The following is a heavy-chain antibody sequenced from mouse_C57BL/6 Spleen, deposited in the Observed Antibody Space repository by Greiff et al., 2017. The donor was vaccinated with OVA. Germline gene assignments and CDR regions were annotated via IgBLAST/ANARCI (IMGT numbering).Heavy chain of an antibody. CDR3: ARRDYSNSYYYAMDY. Sequence: QVQLQQPGAELVKPGASVKMSCKASGYTFTSYWITWVKQRPGQGLEWIGDIYPGSGSTNYNEKFKSKATLTVDTSSSTAYMELRSLTSEDSAVYYCARRDYSNSYYYAMDYWGQGTSVTVSS. CDR1: GYTFTSYW. D-gene: IGHD2-5*01. CDR2: IYPGSGST. V-gene: IGHV1-55*01. J-gene: IGHJ4*01.